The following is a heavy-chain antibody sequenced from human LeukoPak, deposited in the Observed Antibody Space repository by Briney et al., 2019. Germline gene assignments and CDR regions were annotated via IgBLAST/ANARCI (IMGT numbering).Heavy chain of an antibody. Sequence: ASVKVSCKASRGTFSSYSISWVRQAPGQGLEWMGRIIPILGIANYAQKFQGRVTITADKSTSTAYMELSSLRSEDTAVYYCARELGGYIYGFHSYYYYGMDVWGQGTTVTVSS. J-gene: IGHJ6*02. V-gene: IGHV1-69*04. CDR3: ARELGGYIYGFHSYYYYGMDV. D-gene: IGHD5-18*01. CDR1: RGTFSSYS. CDR2: IIPILGIA.